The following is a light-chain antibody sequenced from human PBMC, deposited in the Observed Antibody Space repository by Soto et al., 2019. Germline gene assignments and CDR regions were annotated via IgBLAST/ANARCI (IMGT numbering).Light chain of an antibody. CDR2: GAS. V-gene: IGKV3-20*01. CDR1: QSLSSNY. Sequence: EIVLTQSPGTLSLSPGERATLSCTASQSLSSNYLAWYQQKPGQAPRLLIYGASSRATGIPDRFSGSGSGTDFTLTISRLEPEDFAVYYCQHYSSLPYTFGQGTKLEIK. J-gene: IGKJ2*01. CDR3: QHYSSLPYT.